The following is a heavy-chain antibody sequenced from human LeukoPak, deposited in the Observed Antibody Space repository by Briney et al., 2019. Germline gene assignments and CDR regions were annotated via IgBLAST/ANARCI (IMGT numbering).Heavy chain of an antibody. Sequence: PGGSLRLSRAASGFTLRSYSMHWVRQAPGKGLEWVALISYDGSNKYYADSEEGRFTISRDNSKNTLYLQMNSLRAEDTAVYFCAKDGDGGDANNYRLDYWGQGILVTVSS. CDR1: GFTLRSYS. V-gene: IGHV3-30*04. D-gene: IGHD5-24*01. CDR3: AKDGDGGDANNYRLDY. J-gene: IGHJ4*02. CDR2: ISYDGSNK.